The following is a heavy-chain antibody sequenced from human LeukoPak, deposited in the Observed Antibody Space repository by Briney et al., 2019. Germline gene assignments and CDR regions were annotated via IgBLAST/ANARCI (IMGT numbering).Heavy chain of an antibody. CDR1: GFTFSSYW. CDR2: ITSSGYTI. J-gene: IGHJ4*02. D-gene: IGHD6-25*01. CDR3: ARGRGAFDY. Sequence: PGGSLRLSCAASGFTFSSYWMHWVRQAPGKGLEWVSYITSSGYTITYADSVKGRFTISRVNAKNSLYLQMNSLRAEDTAVYYCARGRGAFDYWGQGTLVTVSS. V-gene: IGHV3-48*03.